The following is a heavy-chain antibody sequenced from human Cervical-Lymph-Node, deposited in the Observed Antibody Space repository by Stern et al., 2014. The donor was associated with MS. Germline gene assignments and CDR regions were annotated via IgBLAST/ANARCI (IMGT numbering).Heavy chain of an antibody. V-gene: IGHV3-9*01. J-gene: IGHJ6*02. D-gene: IGHD1-20*01. CDR3: ARDHLTGVDYYYGMDV. CDR2: IRGSSGMI. Sequence: QLVESGGGLVQPARSLRLSWVASGFTFGDYAMHWVRQAPGKGLEWDSGIRGSSGMICYADSVKGRFTISRDNAKSSLYLQMNSLRAEDTALYFCARDHLTGVDYYYGMDVWGQGTTVTVSS. CDR1: GFTFGDYA.